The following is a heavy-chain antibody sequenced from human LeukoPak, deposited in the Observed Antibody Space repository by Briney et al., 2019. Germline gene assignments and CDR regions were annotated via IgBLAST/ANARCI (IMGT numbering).Heavy chain of an antibody. J-gene: IGHJ3*02. CDR2: IKQDGSEK. V-gene: IGHV3-7*01. CDR3: ARDLDPGAFDI. CDR1: VFTFSIYW. D-gene: IGHD3-9*01. Sequence: GGSLRLSCAASVFTFSIYWMICVRQAPGKGREWVANIKQDGSEKYYVDSVKGRFTISRDNAKNSLYLQMNSLRAEDTAVYYCARDLDPGAFDIWGQGTMVTVSS.